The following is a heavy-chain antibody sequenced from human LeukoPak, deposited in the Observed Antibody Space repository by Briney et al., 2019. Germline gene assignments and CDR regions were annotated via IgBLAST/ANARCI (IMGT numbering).Heavy chain of an antibody. Sequence: GRPLRLSCAASGFTFSNYAMHWVRQAPGKGLEWVAVISYDGNHKYHADSVKGRFTISRDTSNNTLYLQMNSLRAEDTAVYYCARGPVGATIDYFDYWGQGTLVTVSS. CDR2: ISYDGNHK. D-gene: IGHD1-26*01. J-gene: IGHJ4*02. CDR3: ARGPVGATIDYFDY. V-gene: IGHV3-30*14. CDR1: GFTFSNYA.